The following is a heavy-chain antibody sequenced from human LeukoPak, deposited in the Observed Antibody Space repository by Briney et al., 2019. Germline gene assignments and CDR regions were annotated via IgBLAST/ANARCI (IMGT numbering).Heavy chain of an antibody. Sequence: GGSLRLSCAASGFTFDDYAMNWVRQAPGKGLEWVSYISSSSSTIYYADSVKGRFTISRDNAKNSLYLQMNSLRAEDTAVYYCARGHYYYYMDVWGKGTTVTVSS. V-gene: IGHV3-48*01. CDR3: ARGHYYYYMDV. J-gene: IGHJ6*03. CDR1: GFTFDDYA. CDR2: ISSSSSTI.